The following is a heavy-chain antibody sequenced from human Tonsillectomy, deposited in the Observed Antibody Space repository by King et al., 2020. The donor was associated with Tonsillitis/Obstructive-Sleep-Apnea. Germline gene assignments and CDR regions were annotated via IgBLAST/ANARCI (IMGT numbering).Heavy chain of an antibody. V-gene: IGHV3-11*05. CDR3: ARALAVAGTGGVGDY. Sequence: VQLVESGGGLVKPGGSLRLSCAASGFTFSDYYMSWIRQAPGKGLEWVSYISSSSSYTNYADSVKGRLTISRDNAKNSLYLQMNSLRAEDTAVYYCARALAVAGTGGVGDYWGQGTLVTVSS. D-gene: IGHD6-19*01. CDR1: GFTFSDYY. J-gene: IGHJ4*02. CDR2: ISSSSSYT.